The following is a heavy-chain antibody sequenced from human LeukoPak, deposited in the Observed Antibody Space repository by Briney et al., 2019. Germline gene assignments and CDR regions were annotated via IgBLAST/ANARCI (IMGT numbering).Heavy chain of an antibody. D-gene: IGHD3-10*01. CDR2: IYTSGST. J-gene: IGHJ4*02. V-gene: IGHV4-4*07. CDR3: ARVSLVRGAPDYYFDY. CDR1: GDSISNYY. Sequence: SETLSLTCTVSGDSISNYYWSWIRQPAGNALEWIGRIYTSGSTNYNPSLKSRVTMSVDTSKNQFSLKLSSVTAADTAVYYCARVSLVRGAPDYYFDYWGQGTLVTVSS.